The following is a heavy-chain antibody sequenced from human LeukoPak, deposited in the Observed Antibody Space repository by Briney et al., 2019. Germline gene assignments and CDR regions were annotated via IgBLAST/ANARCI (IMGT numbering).Heavy chain of an antibody. J-gene: IGHJ4*02. V-gene: IGHV3-21*01. Sequence: GGSLILSCAASGFTFSDFTMNWVRQAPGKGLEWVSCIGGSSDSYIYYSDSVRGRFTISRDNAKNSLHLQMNSLTAEDTAVYYCARAVPGLDYWGQGILVTVSS. D-gene: IGHD1-14*01. CDR2: IGGSSDSYI. CDR3: ARAVPGLDY. CDR1: GFTFSDFT.